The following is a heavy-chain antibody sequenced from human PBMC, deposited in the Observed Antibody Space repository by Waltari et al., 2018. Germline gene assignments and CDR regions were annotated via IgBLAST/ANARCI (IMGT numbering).Heavy chain of an antibody. J-gene: IGHJ6*02. CDR1: GFTFSSYW. D-gene: IGHD3-3*02. V-gene: IGHV3-7*01. Sequence: EVQLVESGGGLVQPGGSLRLSCAASGFTFSSYWMSWVRKAPGKGLEWVANIKQDGSEKYYVDSVKGRFTISRDNAKNSLYLQMNSLRAEDTAVYYCAREFGNAFLEWFGGPEYGMDVWGQGTTVTVSS. CDR3: AREFGNAFLEWFGGPEYGMDV. CDR2: IKQDGSEK.